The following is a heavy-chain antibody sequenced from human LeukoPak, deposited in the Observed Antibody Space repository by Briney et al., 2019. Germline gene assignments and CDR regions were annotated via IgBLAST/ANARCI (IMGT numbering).Heavy chain of an antibody. CDR2: IYYIGST. D-gene: IGHD1-1*01. V-gene: IGHV4-39*01. Sequence: KPSETLSLTCTVSGGSISSSSYYWGWIRQPPGKGLEWIGSIYYIGSTYYNPSLKSRVTISVDTSRNQFSLKLSSVTAADTAVYYCARPQIPTIMSRFDYWGQGTLVTVSS. CDR3: ARPQIPTIMSRFDY. J-gene: IGHJ4*02. CDR1: GGSISSSSYY.